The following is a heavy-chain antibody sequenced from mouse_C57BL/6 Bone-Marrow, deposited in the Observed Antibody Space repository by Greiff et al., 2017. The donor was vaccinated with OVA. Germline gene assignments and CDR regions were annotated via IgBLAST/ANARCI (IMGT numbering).Heavy chain of an antibody. V-gene: IGHV1-61*01. CDR1: GYTFTSYW. CDR3: ARSRGSFAY. J-gene: IGHJ3*01. CDR2: IYPSDSET. Sequence: QVHVKQPGAELVRPGSSVKLSCKASGYTFTSYWMDWVKQRPGQGLEWIGNIYPSDSETHYNQKFKDKATLTVDKSSSTAYMQLSSLTSEDSAVYYSARSRGSFAYWGQGTRVTVSA.